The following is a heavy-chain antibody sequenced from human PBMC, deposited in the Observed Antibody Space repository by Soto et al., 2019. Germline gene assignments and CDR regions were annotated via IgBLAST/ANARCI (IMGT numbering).Heavy chain of an antibody. D-gene: IGHD4-17*01. Sequence: SETLSLTCTVSGGSISSYYWSWIRQPPGKGLEWIGYIYYSGSTNCNPSLKSRVTISVDTSKNQFSLKLSSVTAADTAVYYCARTTVTTSGRYYYYYGMDVWGQGTTVTVSS. V-gene: IGHV4-59*01. J-gene: IGHJ6*02. CDR2: IYYSGST. CDR1: GGSISSYY. CDR3: ARTTVTTSGRYYYYYGMDV.